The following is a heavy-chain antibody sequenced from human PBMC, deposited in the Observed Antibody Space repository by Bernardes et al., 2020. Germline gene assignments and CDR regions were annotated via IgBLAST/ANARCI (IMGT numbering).Heavy chain of an antibody. J-gene: IGHJ4*02. D-gene: IGHD6-13*01. CDR3: AKVGSSWPEESPPDY. CDR1: GFTFIDYG. V-gene: IGHV3-23*01. CDR2: VSVGGSPT. Sequence: GGSLRLSCAASGFTFIDYGVAWVRQAPGKGLEWVSGVSVGGSPTYYADSVKGRFTISRDISKNTLYLQMNNLRAEDTAVYYCAKVGSSWPEESPPDYWGQGTLVIVSS.